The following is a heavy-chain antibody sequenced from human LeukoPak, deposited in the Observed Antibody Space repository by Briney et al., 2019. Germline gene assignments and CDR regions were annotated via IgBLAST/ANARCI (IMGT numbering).Heavy chain of an antibody. CDR2: INNDGSGT. J-gene: IGHJ4*02. Sequence: GGSLRLSCAPSGFTFSSYWMHWVRQAPGKGLMWVSRINNDGSGTVYADSVEGRFTISRDNAKNTLYLQMNSLRAEDTAVYYCARALDIVATITPIDYWGQGTLVTVSS. CDR3: ARALDIVATITPIDY. D-gene: IGHD5-12*01. CDR1: GFTFSSYW. V-gene: IGHV3-74*01.